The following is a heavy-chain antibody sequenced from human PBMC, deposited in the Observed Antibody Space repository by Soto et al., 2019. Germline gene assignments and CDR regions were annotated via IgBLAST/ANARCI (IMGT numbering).Heavy chain of an antibody. CDR2: FRSSGDDGTT. V-gene: IGHV3-23*01. Sequence: GGSLRLSCAASGFTFSSYSMSWVRQAPGKGLEWVSGFRSSGDDGTTYYADSVKGRFTISRDNSKNTLFLQMNSLRAEDTAVYYCAKIPAIASYYRFGYFQHWGQGTLVTVSS. CDR3: AKIPAIASYYRFGYFQH. J-gene: IGHJ1*01. D-gene: IGHD1-26*01. CDR1: GFTFSSYS.